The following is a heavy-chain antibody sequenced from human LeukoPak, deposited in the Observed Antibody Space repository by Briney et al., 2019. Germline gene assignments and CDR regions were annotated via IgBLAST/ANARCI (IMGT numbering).Heavy chain of an antibody. V-gene: IGHV4-38-2*02. Sequence: PSETLSLTCTVSNYSISSGYYWGWIRQPPGKGLEFIGSIYQSGSTYYNPSLESRVTISVDTSRNQFSLKLSSVTAADTAVYFCAREAEWASSWVDYWGQGTLVTVSS. CDR1: NYSISSGYY. CDR2: IYQSGST. D-gene: IGHD6-13*01. J-gene: IGHJ4*02. CDR3: AREAEWASSWVDY.